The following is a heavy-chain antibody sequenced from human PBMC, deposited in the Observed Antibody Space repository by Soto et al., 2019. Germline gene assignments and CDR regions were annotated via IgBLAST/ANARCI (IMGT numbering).Heavy chain of an antibody. CDR1: GFTFSSYA. V-gene: IGHV3-23*01. D-gene: IGHD2-2*01. J-gene: IGHJ3*01. CDR2: VSGSSGSI. Sequence: GGSLRLSCAASGFTFSSYAMSWVRRTPGKGLEWVSTVSGSSGSIYYADSVKGRFNISRDNSRNTVYLQMNRLRAEDTAVYYCVKNIVVVPAAGDAFDFWGQGTMVTVSS. CDR3: VKNIVVVPAAGDAFDF.